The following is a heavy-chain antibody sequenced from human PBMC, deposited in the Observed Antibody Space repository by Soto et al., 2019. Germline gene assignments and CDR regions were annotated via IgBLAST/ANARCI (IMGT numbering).Heavy chain of an antibody. CDR3: ATVSGDYVYLAEYFQH. J-gene: IGHJ1*01. V-gene: IGHV1-24*01. CDR2: FDPEDGET. CDR1: GYTLTELS. Sequence: GASVKVSCKVSGYTLTELSMHWVRQAPGKGLEWMGGFDPEDGETIYAQKFQGRVTMTEDTSTDTAYMELSSLRSEDTAVYYCATVSGDYVYLAEYFQHWGQGTLVTVSS. D-gene: IGHD4-17*01.